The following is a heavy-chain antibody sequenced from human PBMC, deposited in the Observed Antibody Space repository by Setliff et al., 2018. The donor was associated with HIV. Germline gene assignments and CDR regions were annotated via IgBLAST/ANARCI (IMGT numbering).Heavy chain of an antibody. CDR2: ISTGGTAM. Sequence: GESLKISCAASGFSFRTYSMNWVRQAPGKGLEWVSYISTGGTAMFYADSVKGRFTISRDDAKNSMYLQMNRLRAEDTAVYYCARGVGSRTFGYNWFDPWGQGTPVTVSS. D-gene: IGHD3-10*01. V-gene: IGHV3-48*01. CDR1: GFSFRTYS. CDR3: ARGVGSRTFGYNWFDP. J-gene: IGHJ5*02.